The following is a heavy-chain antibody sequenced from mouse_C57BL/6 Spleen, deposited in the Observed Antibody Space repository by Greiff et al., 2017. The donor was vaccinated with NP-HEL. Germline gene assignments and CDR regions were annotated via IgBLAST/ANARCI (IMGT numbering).Heavy chain of an antibody. D-gene: IGHD2-1*01. Sequence: VQLQQSGPELVKPGASVKISCKASGYSFTGYYMTWVKQSPEKSLEWIGEINPSTGGTTYNQKFKAKATLTVDKSSSTAYMQLKSLTSEDSAVYYCAREDYGNYEFDYWGQGTTLTVSS. CDR3: AREDYGNYEFDY. CDR2: INPSTGGT. CDR1: GYSFTGYY. J-gene: IGHJ2*01. V-gene: IGHV1-42*01.